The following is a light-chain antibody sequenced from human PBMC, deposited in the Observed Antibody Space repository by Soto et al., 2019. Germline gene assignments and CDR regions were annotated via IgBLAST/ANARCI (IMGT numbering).Light chain of an antibody. CDR3: SSYAGINFWV. CDR1: SSDVGGYNY. V-gene: IGLV2-8*01. Sequence: QSALTQPPSASGSPGQSVTISCTGTSSDVGGYNYVSWYQQHPGKAPKLMIYEVSKRPSGVPDRFSGSKSVNTASLTVSGLQAEDEADYYCSSYAGINFWVFGGGTKLTVL. J-gene: IGLJ3*02. CDR2: EVS.